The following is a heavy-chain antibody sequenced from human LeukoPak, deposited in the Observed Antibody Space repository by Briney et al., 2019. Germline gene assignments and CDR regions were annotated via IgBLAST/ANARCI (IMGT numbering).Heavy chain of an antibody. J-gene: IGHJ6*02. CDR3: ARFHARRRGMDV. D-gene: IGHD6-6*01. CDR2: VSYSGGT. CDR1: GDSIRNYF. V-gene: IGHV4-59*01. Sequence: NPSETLSLTCTVSGDSIRNYFCSWIRQPPGKGLEWIGYVSYSGGTNYNPSLKSRVTMSLEPSKNQFSLTLTSVTAADTAVYYCARFHARRRGMDVWGQGTTVTVSS.